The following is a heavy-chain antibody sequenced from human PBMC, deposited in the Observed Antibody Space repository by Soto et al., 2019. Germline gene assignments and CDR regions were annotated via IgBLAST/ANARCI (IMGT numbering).Heavy chain of an antibody. J-gene: IGHJ4*02. D-gene: IGHD3-3*01. CDR3: ARDFAYFDS. Sequence: SETLSLTCTVSGGSFKSGSYSWSWIRQPPGKGLEWIGYVYRTGRTSHNPSLKSRVSISMDTSKNQFSLNLDSVTAADTAVYFCARDFAYFDSWGQGTLVTVSS. CDR2: VYRTGRT. CDR1: GGSFKSGSYS. V-gene: IGHV4-61*01.